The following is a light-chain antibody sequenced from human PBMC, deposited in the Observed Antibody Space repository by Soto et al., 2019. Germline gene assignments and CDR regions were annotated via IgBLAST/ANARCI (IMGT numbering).Light chain of an antibody. CDR1: QSIVRY. CDR2: LTS. CDR3: QQSYSTPLT. J-gene: IGKJ4*01. Sequence: DIQMTQSPSSLSASVGDRVTITCRASQSIVRYLSWFQQKPGKAPKLLIYLTSSLESGVPSRFSGSGSGTDFTLTISCLQPEDFASYYCQQSYSTPLTFGGGTKVEIK. V-gene: IGKV1-39*01.